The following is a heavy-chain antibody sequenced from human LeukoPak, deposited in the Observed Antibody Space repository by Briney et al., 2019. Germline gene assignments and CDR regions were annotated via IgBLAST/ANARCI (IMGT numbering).Heavy chain of an antibody. D-gene: IGHD3-9*01. Sequence: GGSLRLSCAASGFTFSSYAMSWVRQAPGKGLEWVSAISGSGGSTYYADSVKGRFTISRDNSKNTLYLQMNSLRAEDTAVYYCAKDYDILTGYYDDAFDIWGQGTVVTVSS. CDR2: ISGSGGST. J-gene: IGHJ3*02. CDR3: AKDYDILTGYYDDAFDI. CDR1: GFTFSSYA. V-gene: IGHV3-23*01.